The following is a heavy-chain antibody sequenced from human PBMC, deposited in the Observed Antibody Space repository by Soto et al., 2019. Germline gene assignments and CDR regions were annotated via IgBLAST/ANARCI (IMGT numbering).Heavy chain of an antibody. J-gene: IGHJ3*02. D-gene: IGHD3-3*01. Sequence: GGSLRLSCAASGFTFSSYAMSWVRQAPGKGLEWVSAISGSGGSTYYADSVKGRFTISRDNSKNTLYLQMNSLRAEDTAVYYCAKGEAVLRFLEWLSNDAFDIWGQGTMVTVSS. CDR3: AKGEAVLRFLEWLSNDAFDI. CDR2: ISGSGGST. CDR1: GFTFSSYA. V-gene: IGHV3-23*01.